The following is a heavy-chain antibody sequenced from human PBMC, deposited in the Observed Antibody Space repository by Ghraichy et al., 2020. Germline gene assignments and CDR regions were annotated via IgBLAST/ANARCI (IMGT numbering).Heavy chain of an antibody. D-gene: IGHD3-22*01. CDR1: GEHVCNPV. CDR2: VSTYGDDT. CDR3: ARGVTMKDSFDI. Sequence: ASVKVSCKIGGEHVCNPVIREDLVCRLLLDERLGWVSTYGDDTNSAKKFQDRVTMTTDTSTNTVYMDLGNLRSDDTAIYYCARGVTMKDSFDIWGQGTMVTVSS. J-gene: IGHJ3*02. V-gene: IGHV1-18*04.